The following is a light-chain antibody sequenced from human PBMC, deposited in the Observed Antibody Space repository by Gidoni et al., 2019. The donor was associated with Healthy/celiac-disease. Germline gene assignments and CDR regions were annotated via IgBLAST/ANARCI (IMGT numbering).Light chain of an antibody. J-gene: IGKJ4*01. Sequence: IQITQSPSSLSASVGDRVTITCRASQSISSYLNWYQQKPGKAPKLLIYAASSLQSGVPSRFSGSGSGTDFTLTISSLQPEDFATYYWQQSYSTPQTFGGGTKVEIK. V-gene: IGKV1-39*01. CDR2: AAS. CDR1: QSISSY. CDR3: QQSYSTPQT.